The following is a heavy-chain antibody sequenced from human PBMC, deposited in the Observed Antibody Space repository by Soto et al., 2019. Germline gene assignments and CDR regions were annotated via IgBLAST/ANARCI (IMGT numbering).Heavy chain of an antibody. D-gene: IGHD4-17*01. Sequence: QVQLVESGGGVVQPGRSLRLSCAASGFTFSSYGMHWVRQAPGKGLEWVAVISYDGSNKYYADSVKGRFTISRDNSKNTLYLQMNSLRAEDTAVYYCAKDLVGGDYVYAFDIWGQGTMVTVSS. CDR2: ISYDGSNK. V-gene: IGHV3-30*18. J-gene: IGHJ3*02. CDR1: GFTFSSYG. CDR3: AKDLVGGDYVYAFDI.